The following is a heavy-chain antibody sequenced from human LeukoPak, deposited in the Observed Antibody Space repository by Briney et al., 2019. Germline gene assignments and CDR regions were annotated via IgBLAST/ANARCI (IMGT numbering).Heavy chain of an antibody. CDR1: GFTVSSNY. D-gene: IGHD3-10*01. J-gene: IGHJ2*01. CDR2: IYSGGST. Sequence: GGSLRLSCAASGFTVSSNYMSWVRQAPGKGLEWVSVIYSGGSTYYADSVKGRFTISRDNSKNTLYLQMNSLRAEDTAVYYCARVPYGSGRNRRYWYFDLWGRGTLVTVSS. V-gene: IGHV3-66*01. CDR3: ARVPYGSGRNRRYWYFDL.